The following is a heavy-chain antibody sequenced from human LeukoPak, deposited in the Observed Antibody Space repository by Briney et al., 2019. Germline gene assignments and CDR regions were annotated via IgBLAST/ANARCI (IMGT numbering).Heavy chain of an antibody. Sequence: GASVKVSCKASGYTFTSYGISWVRQAPGQGLEWMGWISAYNGNTNYAQKLQGRATMTTDTSTSTAYMELRSLRSDDTAVYYCARVGGSHTILYYYYGMDVWGQGTTVTVSS. D-gene: IGHD3-3*01. V-gene: IGHV1-18*01. J-gene: IGHJ6*02. CDR1: GYTFTSYG. CDR3: ARVGGSHTILYYYYGMDV. CDR2: ISAYNGNT.